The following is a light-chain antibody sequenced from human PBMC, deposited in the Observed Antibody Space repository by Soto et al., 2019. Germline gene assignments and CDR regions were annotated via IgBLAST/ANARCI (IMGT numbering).Light chain of an antibody. V-gene: IGLV4-69*01. J-gene: IGLJ3*02. CDR1: SGHSSYA. Sequence: QPVLTQSPSASASLGASVKLTCTLSSGHSSYAIAWHQQQPEKGPRYLMKLNSDGSHSKGDGIPDRFSGSSSGAERYLTISSLQSEDEADYYCQTWGTGIQGFGGGTKLTV. CDR3: QTWGTGIQG. CDR2: LNSDGSH.